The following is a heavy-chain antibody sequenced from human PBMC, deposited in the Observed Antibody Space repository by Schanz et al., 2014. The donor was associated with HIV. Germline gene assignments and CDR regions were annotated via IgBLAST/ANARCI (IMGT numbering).Heavy chain of an antibody. CDR3: AKGVSVAGSSYYFDY. CDR1: GFTFRSYG. D-gene: IGHD6-19*01. Sequence: QVQLVESGGGVVQPGRSLRLSCAASGFTFRSYGMHWVRQAPGKGLEWVAVTWYDGSNKYYADSVKGRFTISRDNAKNSLYLQMSSLRREDTAFYYCAKGVSVAGSSYYFDYWGQGALVTVSS. V-gene: IGHV3-33*03. CDR2: TWYDGSNK. J-gene: IGHJ4*02.